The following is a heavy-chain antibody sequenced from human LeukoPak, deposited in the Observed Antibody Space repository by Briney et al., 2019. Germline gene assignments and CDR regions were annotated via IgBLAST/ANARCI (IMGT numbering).Heavy chain of an antibody. CDR3: ARQSSSPSYFDY. CDR1: GGSISSSSYY. CDR2: IYYSGST. J-gene: IGHJ4*02. Sequence: PSETLSLTCTVSGGSISSSSYYWGWIRQPPGKGLEWIGSIYYSGSTYYNPSLKSRVTISVDTSKNQFSLKLSSVTAADTAVYYCARQSSSPSYFDYWGQGTLVTVSS. D-gene: IGHD6-6*01. V-gene: IGHV4-39*01.